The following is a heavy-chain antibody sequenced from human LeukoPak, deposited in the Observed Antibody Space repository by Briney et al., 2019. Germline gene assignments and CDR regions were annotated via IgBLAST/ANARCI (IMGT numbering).Heavy chain of an antibody. D-gene: IGHD2-21*02. CDR2: IGGSGGDT. J-gene: IGHJ3*02. CDR3: ARDWARCGAGCYSRADAFDI. CDR1: GFIFSSYA. V-gene: IGHV3-23*01. Sequence: PGGSLRLSCAASGFIFSSYAMSWVRQAPGKGLEWVSAIGGSGGDTFYANSVKGRFTISRDNSKNTLYLQMNSLEVEDTAIYYCARDWARCGAGCYSRADAFDIWGQGTMVTVSS.